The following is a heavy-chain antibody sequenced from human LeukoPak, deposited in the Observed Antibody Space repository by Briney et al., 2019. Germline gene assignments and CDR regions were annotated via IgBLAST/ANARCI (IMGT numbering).Heavy chain of an antibody. J-gene: IGHJ5*02. Sequence: ASVKVSCKASGYTFTSYAMHWVRQAPGQGLEWMGWINTNTGNPTYAQGFTGRFVFSLDTSVSTAYLQISSLKAEDTAVYYCARVGRRIAAAGTARNWFDPWGQGTLVTVSS. D-gene: IGHD6-13*01. V-gene: IGHV7-4-1*02. CDR2: INTNTGNP. CDR3: ARVGRRIAAAGTARNWFDP. CDR1: GYTFTSYA.